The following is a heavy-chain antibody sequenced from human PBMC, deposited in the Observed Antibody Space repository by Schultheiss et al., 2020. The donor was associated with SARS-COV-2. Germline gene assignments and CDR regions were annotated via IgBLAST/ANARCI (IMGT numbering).Heavy chain of an antibody. CDR3: AKVGTVTTSWYFDL. V-gene: IGHV4-31*03. D-gene: IGHD4-17*01. J-gene: IGHJ2*01. CDR1: GGSISSGGYY. CDR2: IYYSGST. Sequence: SQTLSLTCTVSGGSISSGGYYWSWIRQHPGKGLEWIGYIYYSGSTYYNPSLKSRVTISVDTSKNQFSLKLSSVTAADTAVYYCAKVGTVTTSWYFDLWGRGTLVTVSS.